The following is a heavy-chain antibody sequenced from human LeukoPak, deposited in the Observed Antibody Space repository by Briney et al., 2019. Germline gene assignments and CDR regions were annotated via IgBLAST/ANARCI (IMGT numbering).Heavy chain of an antibody. V-gene: IGHV3-21*01. CDR3: ARELGYYYDSSGYYYGYNAFDI. Sequence: GGSLRLSCAASGFTLSSYSMNWVRRAPGKGLELVSSISSSSSYIYYADSVKGRFTISRDNAKNSLYLQMNSLRAEDTAVYYCARELGYYYDSSGYYYGYNAFDIWGQGTTVTVSS. CDR2: ISSSSSYI. CDR1: GFTLSSYS. D-gene: IGHD3-22*01. J-gene: IGHJ3*02.